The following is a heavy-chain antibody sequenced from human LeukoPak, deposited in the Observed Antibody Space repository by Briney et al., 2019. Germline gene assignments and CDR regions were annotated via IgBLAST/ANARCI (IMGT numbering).Heavy chain of an antibody. CDR3: ARSSYYYGADAFNI. Sequence: SETLSLTCTVSGGSISSSSYYWGWIRQPPGKGLEWIGSIYYSGSTYYNPSLKSRVTISVDTSKDQFSLKLSSVTAADTAVYYCARSSYYYGADAFNIWGQETMVTVSS. J-gene: IGHJ3*02. D-gene: IGHD3-10*01. CDR2: IYYSGST. V-gene: IGHV4-39*01. CDR1: GGSISSSSYY.